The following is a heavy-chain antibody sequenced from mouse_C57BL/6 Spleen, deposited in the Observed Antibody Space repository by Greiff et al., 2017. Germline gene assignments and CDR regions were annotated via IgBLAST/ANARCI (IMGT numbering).Heavy chain of an antibody. J-gene: IGHJ4*01. V-gene: IGHV1-52*01. CDR2: IDPSDSET. CDR1: GYTFTSSW. CDR3: AREGYYYGSSTYYAMDY. Sequence: VQLQQPGAELVRPGSSVKLSCKASGYTFTSSWMHWVKQRPIQGLEWIGNIDPSDSETHYNQKFKDKATLTVDKSSSTAYMQLSSRTSEDSAVYYCAREGYYYGSSTYYAMDYWGQGTSVTVAS. D-gene: IGHD1-1*01.